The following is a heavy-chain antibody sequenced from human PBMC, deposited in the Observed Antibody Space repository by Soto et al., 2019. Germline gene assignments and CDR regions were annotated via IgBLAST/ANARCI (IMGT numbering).Heavy chain of an antibody. J-gene: IGHJ4*02. Sequence: KPSETLSLTCTVSGGSVSSSSYYWGWVRQPPGKGLERIGSVYYSGSTYYNPSLESRVTISVDRSKNQFSLKLMSLSAADTAVYYCGRLEGLATISYYFDYWGQGALVTVSS. CDR1: GGSVSSSSYY. CDR2: VYYSGST. V-gene: IGHV4-39*01. D-gene: IGHD3-9*01. CDR3: GRLEGLATISYYFDY.